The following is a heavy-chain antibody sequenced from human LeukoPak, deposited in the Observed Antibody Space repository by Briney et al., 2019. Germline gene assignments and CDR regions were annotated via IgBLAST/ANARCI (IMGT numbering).Heavy chain of an antibody. CDR2: IKQDGSEK. Sequence: GGSLRLSCAASGFTFSSYWMSWVRQAPGKGLEWVANIKQDGSEKYYVDSVKGRFTISRDNAKNSLYLQMNSLRAEDTAVYYCARDMVLGVVKAGYYYMDVWGKGTTVTVSS. J-gene: IGHJ6*03. V-gene: IGHV3-7*01. D-gene: IGHD3-3*01. CDR3: ARDMVLGVVKAGYYYMDV. CDR1: GFTFSSYW.